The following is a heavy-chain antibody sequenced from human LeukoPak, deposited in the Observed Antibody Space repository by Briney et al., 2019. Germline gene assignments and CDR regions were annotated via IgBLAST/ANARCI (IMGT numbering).Heavy chain of an antibody. D-gene: IGHD3-10*01. J-gene: IGHJ4*02. CDR2: MYNSGST. CDR3: ARDTLNYYGSGSYRAHFDY. CDR1: GGSISTYY. Sequence: PSETLSLTCTVSGGSISTYYWSWIRQPPGKGLQWIGYMYNSGSTNYNPSLKSRVTISVDTSKNQFSLKLSSVTAADTAVYYCARDTLNYYGSGSYRAHFDYWGQGTLVTVSS. V-gene: IGHV4-4*08.